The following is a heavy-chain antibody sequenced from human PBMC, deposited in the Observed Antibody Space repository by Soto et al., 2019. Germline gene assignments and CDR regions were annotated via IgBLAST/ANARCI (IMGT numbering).Heavy chain of an antibody. CDR3: ARDSYTMSHYGVF. D-gene: IGHD4-17*01. J-gene: IGHJ4*02. CDR2: ISSRSNKI. V-gene: IGHV3-21*01. CDR1: GFTFSSYS. Sequence: PGGSLRLSCAASGFTFSSYSMNWVRQAPGKGLEWVSFISSRSNKIHYADSVKGRFTVSRDNAKNSLYLQMNSLRAEDTAVYYCARDSYTMSHYGVFWGQGTLVTAPQ.